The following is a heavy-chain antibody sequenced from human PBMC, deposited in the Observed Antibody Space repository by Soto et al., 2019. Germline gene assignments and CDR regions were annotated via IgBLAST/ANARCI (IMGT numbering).Heavy chain of an antibody. CDR1: GYTFTSYY. D-gene: IGHD2-15*01. J-gene: IGHJ4*02. CDR3: ARDLEPLKYCSGGSCHGFDY. Sequence: ASVKVSCKASGYTFTSYYMHWVRQAPGQGLEWMGIINPSGGSTSYAQKFQGRVTMTRDTSTSTVYMELSSLRSEDTAVYYCARDLEPLKYCSGGSCHGFDYWGQGTLVTVSS. CDR2: INPSGGST. V-gene: IGHV1-46*03.